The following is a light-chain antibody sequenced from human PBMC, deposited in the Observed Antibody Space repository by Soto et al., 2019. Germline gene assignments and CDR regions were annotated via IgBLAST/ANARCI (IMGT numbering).Light chain of an antibody. Sequence: DIQMTQSPSSLSASVGDRVTITCRASQTMSNFLHWYQQKPGKAPKVLIYAISNLKSGVPSRFSGSGCGTDFSIPTSSLLHDDVAASYCQQHNSTPPTFVQGTKVENK. V-gene: IGKV1-39*01. CDR2: AIS. CDR1: QTMSNF. CDR3: QQHNSTPPT. J-gene: IGKJ2*01.